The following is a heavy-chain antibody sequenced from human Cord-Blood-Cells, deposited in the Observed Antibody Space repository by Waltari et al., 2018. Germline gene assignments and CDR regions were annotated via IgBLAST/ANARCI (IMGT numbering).Heavy chain of an antibody. Sequence: QVQLQESGPGLVKPSETLSLTCTVSGGPISSYYWSWIRQPPGKGLEWIGYIYYRGSTNYNPSLKSRVTISVDTSKNQFSLKLSSVTAADTAVYYCARRKRSFDYWGQGTLVTVSS. J-gene: IGHJ4*02. CDR1: GGPISSYY. D-gene: IGHD4-17*01. CDR3: ARRKRSFDY. V-gene: IGHV4-59*08. CDR2: IYYRGST.